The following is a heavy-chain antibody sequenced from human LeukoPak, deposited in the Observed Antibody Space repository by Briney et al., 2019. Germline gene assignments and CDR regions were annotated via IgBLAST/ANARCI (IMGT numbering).Heavy chain of an antibody. Sequence: PSQTLSLTCTVSGGSISSGSYYWSWIRQPPGKGLEWIGRIYTSGSTNYNPSLKSRVTMSVDTSTNQFSLKLSPVTAADTAVYYCARDQISSSWYDDAFDIWGQGTMVTVSS. CDR2: IYTSGST. D-gene: IGHD6-13*01. CDR1: GGSISSGSYY. V-gene: IGHV4-61*02. J-gene: IGHJ3*02. CDR3: ARDQISSSWYDDAFDI.